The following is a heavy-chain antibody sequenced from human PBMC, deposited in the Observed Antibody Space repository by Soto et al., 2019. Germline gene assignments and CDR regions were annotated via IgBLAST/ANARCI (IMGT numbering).Heavy chain of an antibody. CDR2: INHSGST. J-gene: IGHJ4*02. CDR3: ARAIGWFGELLGGYYFDY. D-gene: IGHD3-10*01. V-gene: IGHV4-34*01. Sequence: SETLSLTCPFYGGSFSGYYWTLFRQPPGTGLEWIGEINHSGSTNYNPSLKSRVTISVDRSKNQFSLKLSSVTAADTAVYYCARAIGWFGELLGGYYFDYWGQGTLVTVSS. CDR1: GGSFSGYY.